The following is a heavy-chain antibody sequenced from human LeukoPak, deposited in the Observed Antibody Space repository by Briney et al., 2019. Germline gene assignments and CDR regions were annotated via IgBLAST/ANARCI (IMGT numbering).Heavy chain of an antibody. D-gene: IGHD4-11*01. CDR2: ITGGGGST. CDR1: GFTFSSYA. V-gene: IGHV3-23*01. Sequence: GGSLRLSCAASGFTFSSYAMNWVRQAPGKGLEWVSGITGGGGSTYYADSVTGRFSISRDNAKNTLFLQMDSLRAEDTAEYYCAKGLTPTRFYFDSWGQGTLVTVSS. CDR3: AKGLTPTRFYFDS. J-gene: IGHJ4*02.